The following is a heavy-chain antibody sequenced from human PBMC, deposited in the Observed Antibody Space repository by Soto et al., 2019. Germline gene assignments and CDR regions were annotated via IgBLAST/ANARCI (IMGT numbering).Heavy chain of an antibody. J-gene: IGHJ3*02. V-gene: IGHV1-69*13. CDR3: ARVPASPNPQALHI. CDR2: IIAIFGTA. D-gene: IGHD1-1*01. Sequence: SVKVSCKASGYTFTSYGISWVRQAPGQGLEWMGGIIAIFGTANYAQKLQGRVTITADESTSTAYMELSSLRSEDTAVYYCARVPASPNPQALHIWRPGTMLPVS. CDR1: GYTFTSYG.